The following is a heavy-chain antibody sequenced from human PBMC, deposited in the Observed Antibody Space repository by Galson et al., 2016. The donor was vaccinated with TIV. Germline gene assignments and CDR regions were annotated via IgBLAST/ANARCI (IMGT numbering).Heavy chain of an antibody. Sequence: SVKVSCKASGYTFIGYYMHWVRQDPGQGLEWMGWINPNSSDTNYAQRFQGRVTMTRDTSISTAYMELTSLRSDDTAVYYCESVLESSRWYGNWFDPWGQGTLVTVSS. CDR2: INPNSSDT. CDR1: GYTFIGYY. J-gene: IGHJ5*02. D-gene: IGHD6-13*01. V-gene: IGHV1-2*02. CDR3: ESVLESSRWYGNWFDP.